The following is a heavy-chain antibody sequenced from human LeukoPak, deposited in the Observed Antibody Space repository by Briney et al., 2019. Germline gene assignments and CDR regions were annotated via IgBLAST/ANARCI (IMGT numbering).Heavy chain of an antibody. D-gene: IGHD3-9*01. Sequence: GGSLRLSCAASGFTFSSYNMNWVRQAPGKGLEWVSYISSSSNTIYYADSVKGRFTISRDNAKNSLYLQMNSLRAEDTAVYYCARIGPDILTGYSRGDYFDYWGQGTLVTVSS. J-gene: IGHJ4*02. CDR1: GFTFSSYN. V-gene: IGHV3-48*04. CDR2: ISSSSNTI. CDR3: ARIGPDILTGYSRGDYFDY.